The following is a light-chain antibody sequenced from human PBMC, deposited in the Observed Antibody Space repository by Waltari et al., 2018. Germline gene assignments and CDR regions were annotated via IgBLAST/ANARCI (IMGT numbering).Light chain of an antibody. CDR3: QQYYSTPPA. CDR1: QSFLYSSNNKNY. CDR2: WAS. Sequence: DIVMTQSPDSLAVSLGERATINCKSSQSFLYSSNNKNYLAWYQQKPGQPPKLLIYWASTRESGVPDRFSGSGSGTDFTLTISSLQAEDVAVYYCQQYYSTPPAFGGGTKVGIK. J-gene: IGKJ4*01. V-gene: IGKV4-1*01.